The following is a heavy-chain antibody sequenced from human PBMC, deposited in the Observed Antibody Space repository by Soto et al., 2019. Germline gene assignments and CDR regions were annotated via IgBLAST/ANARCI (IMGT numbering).Heavy chain of an antibody. D-gene: IGHD3-22*01. CDR3: AKASSDSSTHYFEAFEI. CDR1: GFVFNYFG. CDR2: VWYDGSIR. J-gene: IGHJ3*02. V-gene: IGHV3-33*06. Sequence: QVQLVESGGGVVQPGRSLRLSCAASGFVFNYFGMHWVRQAPGKGPEWVAVVWYDGSIRNYADSVKGRFVISRDNSKNTLFLQMNSLRAEDTAVYYCAKASSDSSTHYFEAFEIWGQGTMVTVSS.